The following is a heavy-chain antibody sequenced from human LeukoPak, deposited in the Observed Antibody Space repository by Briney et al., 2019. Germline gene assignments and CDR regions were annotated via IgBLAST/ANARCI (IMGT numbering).Heavy chain of an antibody. CDR1: GYTFTSYG. CDR3: ARSTVVPAAMGLVDY. V-gene: IGHV1-18*01. Sequence: ASVKVSCKASGYTFTSYGISWVRQAPGQGLEWMGWISAYNGNTNYAQKLQGRVTMTTDTSTSTAYMELRSLRSDDTAAYYCARSTVVPAAMGLVDYWGQGTLVTVSS. D-gene: IGHD2-2*01. CDR2: ISAYNGNT. J-gene: IGHJ4*02.